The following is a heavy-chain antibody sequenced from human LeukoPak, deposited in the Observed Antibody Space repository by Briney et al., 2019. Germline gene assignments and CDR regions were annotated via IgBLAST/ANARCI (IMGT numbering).Heavy chain of an antibody. CDR2: ISVYSGNT. V-gene: IGHV1-18*01. J-gene: IGHJ4*02. CDR3: ARDYYDTSGYFYGSNY. Sequence: GASVKVSCKASGYTCTNYAITWVRQAPGQGLEWMGWISVYSGNTHYPQKLQGRVTMTTDTSTTTAYMELRSLRSDDTAVYYCARDYYDTSGYFYGSNYWGQGTLVTVSS. D-gene: IGHD3-22*01. CDR1: GYTCTNYA.